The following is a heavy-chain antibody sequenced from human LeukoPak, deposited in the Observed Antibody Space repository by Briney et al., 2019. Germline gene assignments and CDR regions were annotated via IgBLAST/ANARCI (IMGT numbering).Heavy chain of an antibody. D-gene: IGHD6-13*01. CDR2: IYPGDSDT. CDR3: ARQGYSSSWYEVAGV. V-gene: IGHV5-51*01. Sequence: GESLKISCKGSGYSFTSYWIGWVRQMPGKGLEWMGIIYPGDSDTRYSPSFQGQVTISADKSISTAYLQWSSLKASDTAMYYCARQGYSSSWYEVAGVRGQGTLVTVSS. J-gene: IGHJ4*02. CDR1: GYSFTSYW.